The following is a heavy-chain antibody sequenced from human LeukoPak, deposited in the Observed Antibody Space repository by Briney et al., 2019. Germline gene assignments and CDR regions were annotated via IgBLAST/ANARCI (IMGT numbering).Heavy chain of an antibody. J-gene: IGHJ3*02. V-gene: IGHV4-61*02. CDR2: IYTSGST. Sequence: SETLSLTCTVSGASIRSGSYYWSWIRQPAGKGLEWIGRIYTSGSTNYNPSLKSRVTISVDTSKNQFSLKLSSVTAADTAVYYCARVIDTFGGVIVPRGDAFDIWGQGTMVTVSS. CDR1: GASIRSGSYY. CDR3: ARVIDTFGGVIVPRGDAFDI. D-gene: IGHD3-16*02.